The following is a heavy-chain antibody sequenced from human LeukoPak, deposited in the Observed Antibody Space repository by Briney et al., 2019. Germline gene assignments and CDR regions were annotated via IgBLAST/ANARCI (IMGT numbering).Heavy chain of an antibody. Sequence: GGSLRLSCAASGFTFSNYGMHWVRQAPGKGLEWVAFIRYDGSNKYYADSVKGRFTISRDNSKNTLYLQMNSLRADDTAVYYCARVVSSGWYSFDYWGQGTLLTVSS. V-gene: IGHV3-30*02. CDR2: IRYDGSNK. D-gene: IGHD6-19*01. J-gene: IGHJ4*02. CDR1: GFTFSNYG. CDR3: ARVVSSGWYSFDY.